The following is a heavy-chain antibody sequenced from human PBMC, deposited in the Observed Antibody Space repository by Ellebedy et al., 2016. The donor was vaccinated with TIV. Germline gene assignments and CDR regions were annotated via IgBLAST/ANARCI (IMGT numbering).Heavy chain of an antibody. Sequence: SETLSLTXAIYGGSFSSYYWTWIRQPPGKGLEWIGEINHSGSTNYNPSLKSRVTILAGASKNQFSLKLSSVTAADTAVYYCARPYSSGRLSYYYMDVWGKGTTVTVSS. CDR3: ARPYSSGRLSYYYMDV. D-gene: IGHD6-19*01. CDR1: GGSFSSYY. CDR2: INHSGST. V-gene: IGHV4-34*01. J-gene: IGHJ6*03.